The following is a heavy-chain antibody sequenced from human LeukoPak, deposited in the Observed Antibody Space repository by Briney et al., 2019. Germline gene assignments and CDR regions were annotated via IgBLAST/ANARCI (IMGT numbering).Heavy chain of an antibody. D-gene: IGHD6-19*01. CDR3: ASAAVAGGNDAFDI. V-gene: IGHV4-39*07. CDR1: GGSISSSSYY. J-gene: IGHJ3*02. CDR2: IYYSGST. Sequence: PSETLSLTCTVSGGSISSSSYYWGWLRQPPGKGLEWIGSIYYSGSTYYNPSLKSRVTISVDTSKNQFSLKLSSVTAADTAVYYCASAAVAGGNDAFDIWGQGTMVTVSS.